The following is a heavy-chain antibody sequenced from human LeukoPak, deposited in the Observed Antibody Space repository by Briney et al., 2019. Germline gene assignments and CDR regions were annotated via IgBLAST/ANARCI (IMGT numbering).Heavy chain of an antibody. CDR2: IGGSGAGT. J-gene: IGHJ4*02. V-gene: IGHV3-23*01. CDR3: ARDYADYVGYFFFDY. CDR1: GFTFSSYA. D-gene: IGHD4-17*01. Sequence: GGSLRLSCAASGFTFSSYAMNWVRQAPGKGLEWVSAIGGSGAGTYYADSVKGRFTISRDNSKNTLYLQMDSLRAEDTAVYYCARDYADYVGYFFFDYWGQGTLVTVSS.